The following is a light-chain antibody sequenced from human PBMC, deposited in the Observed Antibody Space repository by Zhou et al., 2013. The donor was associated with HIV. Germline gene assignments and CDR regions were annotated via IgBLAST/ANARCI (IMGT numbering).Light chain of an antibody. Sequence: IRITQSPSSLSASTGDRVTITCRASQNISSYLAWYQQKPGKVPRLLIYTASTLQSGVPSRFSGSASGTDFTLTISSLQPEDVATYYCQKFTGAPPYSFGQGTKLEIK. CDR3: QKFTGAPPYS. CDR2: TAS. J-gene: IGKJ2*03. CDR1: QNISSY. V-gene: IGKV1-27*01.